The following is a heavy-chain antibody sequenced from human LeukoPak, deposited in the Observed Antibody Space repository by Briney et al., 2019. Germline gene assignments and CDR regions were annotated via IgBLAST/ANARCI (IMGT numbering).Heavy chain of an antibody. CDR1: GGSISSGSYY. D-gene: IGHD5-24*01. Sequence: KPSQTLSLTCTVPGGSISSGSYYWSWIRQPGGKGLEWIVRIYTSGSTNYNPSLKSRVTISVDTAKNQFSLKLSSVAAADTAVYYCARSDGYNFQSWGQGTLVTVSS. V-gene: IGHV4-61*02. CDR3: ARSDGYNFQS. CDR2: IYTSGST. J-gene: IGHJ4*02.